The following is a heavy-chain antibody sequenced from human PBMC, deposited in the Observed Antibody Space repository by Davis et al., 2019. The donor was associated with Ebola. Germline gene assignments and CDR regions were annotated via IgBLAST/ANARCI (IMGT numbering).Heavy chain of an antibody. Sequence: GGSLRLSCVTSGFTFNNYWMTWVRQAPGKGLEWVASIKEDGDERIYVDSVKGRFTISRDNAKNSLFLQTNSLRVEDTAIYYCMRGARASESQYTWFDTWGQGTLVTVSS. J-gene: IGHJ5*02. CDR3: MRGARASESQYTWFDT. CDR2: IKEDGDER. D-gene: IGHD1-1*01. CDR1: GFTFNNYW. V-gene: IGHV3-7*01.